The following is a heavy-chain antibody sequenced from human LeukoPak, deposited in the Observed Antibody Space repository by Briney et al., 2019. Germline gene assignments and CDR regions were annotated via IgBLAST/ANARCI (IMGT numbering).Heavy chain of an antibody. CDR1: GGSISSGGHS. CDR3: ARTTEGGYTYDYFYYYYMDV. Sequence: SETLSLTCAVSGGSISSGGHSWSWIRQPPGKGLEWIGYISYSGSTYYNPSLKSRVTISVDTSKNQFSLKLNSVTAADTAVYYGARTTEGGYTYDYFYYYYMDVWGKGTTVTISS. D-gene: IGHD5-18*01. V-gene: IGHV4-30-4*07. CDR2: ISYSGST. J-gene: IGHJ6*03.